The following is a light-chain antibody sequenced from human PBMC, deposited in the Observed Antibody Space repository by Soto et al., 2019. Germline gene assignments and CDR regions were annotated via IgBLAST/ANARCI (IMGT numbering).Light chain of an antibody. V-gene: IGKV3-11*01. CDR3: QQRSSWPRT. CDR1: QSVANNY. J-gene: IGKJ1*01. Sequence: EIVLTQSPGTLSLSPGERATLLCRASQSVANNYLAWYQQKPGQAPNLLIYGTSKRATGIPDRFSGSGSGTDFTLTISSLEPEDFALYYCQQRSSWPRTFGQGTKV. CDR2: GTS.